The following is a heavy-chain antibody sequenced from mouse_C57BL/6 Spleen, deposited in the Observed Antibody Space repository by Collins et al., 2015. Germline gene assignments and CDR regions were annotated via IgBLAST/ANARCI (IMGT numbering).Heavy chain of an antibody. CDR3: TRALTTTDY. J-gene: IGHJ2*01. V-gene: IGHV1-15*01. CDR1: GYTFTDYE. Sequence: QVQLQQSGAELVRPGASVTLSCKASGYTFTDYEIHWVTQTPVHGLEWIGSFDPETGGTAYNQKFKGKAILTADKSSRIAYMELRSLTSEDSAVYYCTRALTTTDYWGQGTTLTVSS. CDR2: FDPETGGT.